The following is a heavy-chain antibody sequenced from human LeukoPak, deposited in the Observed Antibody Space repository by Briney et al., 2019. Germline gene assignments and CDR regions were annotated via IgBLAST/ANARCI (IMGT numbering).Heavy chain of an antibody. CDR2: ISGSAGST. Sequence: PGGSLRLSCAASGFTFSGYAMSWVRQAPGKGLEWVSAISGSAGSTYYADSVKGRFTISRDNSNNTLYLQMDSLRAEDTAVYYCAKDRESGFLWFGELSTPFFDYWGQGTLVTVSS. V-gene: IGHV3-23*01. D-gene: IGHD3-10*01. CDR1: GFTFSGYA. J-gene: IGHJ4*02. CDR3: AKDRESGFLWFGELSTPFFDY.